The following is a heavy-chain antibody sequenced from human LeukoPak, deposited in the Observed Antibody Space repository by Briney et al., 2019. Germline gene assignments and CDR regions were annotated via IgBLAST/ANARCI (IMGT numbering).Heavy chain of an antibody. CDR1: GFTFSNYA. CDR2: ISFDATKE. CDR3: ARFKVGTNTTQKNAFDI. D-gene: IGHD1-1*01. J-gene: IGHJ3*02. Sequence: GGSLRLSCAASGFTFSNYAMHWVRQAPGKELEWVAVISFDATKEYFGKSVKGRFTISRDNSKATLYLQMHRLRIENTALYFCARFKVGTNTTQKNAFDIWGRGTEVAVSS. V-gene: IGHV3-30*01.